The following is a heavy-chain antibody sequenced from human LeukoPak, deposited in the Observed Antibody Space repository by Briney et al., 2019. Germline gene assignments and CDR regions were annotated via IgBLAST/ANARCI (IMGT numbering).Heavy chain of an antibody. Sequence: GGSLRLSCAASGFTFSSYAMHWVRQAPGKGLEYVSAISSNGGSTYYANSVKGRFTISRDNSKNTLYLQMGSLRAEDMAVYYCARGKYCTNGVCHTADYWGQGTLVTVSS. CDR1: GFTFSSYA. D-gene: IGHD2-8*01. V-gene: IGHV3-64*01. CDR3: ARGKYCTNGVCHTADY. J-gene: IGHJ4*02. CDR2: ISSNGGST.